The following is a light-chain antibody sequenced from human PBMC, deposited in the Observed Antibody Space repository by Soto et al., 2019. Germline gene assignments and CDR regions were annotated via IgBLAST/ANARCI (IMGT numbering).Light chain of an antibody. CDR2: WAS. CDR1: QSVLYSSNNKNY. Sequence: DIVMTQSPDSLAVSLGERATINCKSSQSVLYSSNNKNYLAWYQQKPGQPPKLLIYWASTRESGVPDRFSGSGSGTDFTLTISSLHAEDVAVYYCQQYYSTPTFGQGTKVEIK. J-gene: IGKJ1*01. V-gene: IGKV4-1*01. CDR3: QQYYSTPT.